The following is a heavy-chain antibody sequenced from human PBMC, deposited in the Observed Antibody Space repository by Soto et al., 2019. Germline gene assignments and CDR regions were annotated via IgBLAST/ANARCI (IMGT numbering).Heavy chain of an antibody. D-gene: IGHD3-22*01. CDR1: GFTFSSYA. CDR3: ARDRHYYDSSGSCGY. CDR2: ISYDGSNK. Sequence: QVQLVESGGGVVQPGRSLRLSCAASGFTFSSYAMHWVRQAPGKGLEWVAVISYDGSNKYYADSVKGRFTISRDNSKNTLYLQMNSLRAEDTAVYYCARDRHYYDSSGSCGYWGKGTLVTVSS. J-gene: IGHJ4*02. V-gene: IGHV3-30-3*01.